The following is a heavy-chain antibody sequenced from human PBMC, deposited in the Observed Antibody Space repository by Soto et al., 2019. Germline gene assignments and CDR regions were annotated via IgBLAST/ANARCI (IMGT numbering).Heavy chain of an antibody. Sequence: QVQLVQSGAEVKKPGASVKVSCKASGYTFTGYYLHWVRQAPGQGLEWMGWINPNSGGTNYAQTFQGRVTMTRDTSISTAYMELSSLRSEDTAVYYCARGSDYRDTAFGELDWFDPWGQGTLVTVSS. V-gene: IGHV1-2*02. J-gene: IGHJ5*02. D-gene: IGHD3-10*01. CDR1: GYTFTGYY. CDR3: ARGSDYRDTAFGELDWFDP. CDR2: INPNSGGT.